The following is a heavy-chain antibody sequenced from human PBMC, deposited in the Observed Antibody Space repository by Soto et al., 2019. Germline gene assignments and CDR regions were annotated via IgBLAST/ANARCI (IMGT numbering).Heavy chain of an antibody. CDR3: AREPGVVLLNWFDP. Sequence: PSETLSLTCTVSGGSISSGDYYWSWIRQPPGKGLEWIGYIYYSGSTYYNPSLKSRVTISVDTSKNQFSLKPSSVTAADTAVYYCAREPGVVLLNWFDPWGQGTLVTVSS. V-gene: IGHV4-30-4*01. CDR1: GGSISSGDYY. D-gene: IGHD2-15*01. J-gene: IGHJ5*02. CDR2: IYYSGST.